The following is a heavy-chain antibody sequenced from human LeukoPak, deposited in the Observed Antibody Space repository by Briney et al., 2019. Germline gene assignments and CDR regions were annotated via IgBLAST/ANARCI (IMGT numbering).Heavy chain of an antibody. Sequence: SETLSLTCTVSGGSISTYYWSWIRQPPGKGLEWIGYIYYSGSTSYNPSLKSRVTISVDTSKNQFSLKLSSVTAADTAVYYCARGREYSSYYFDYWGQGTLVTVSS. CDR2: IYYSGST. J-gene: IGHJ4*02. V-gene: IGHV4-59*12. CDR1: GGSISTYY. D-gene: IGHD6-6*01. CDR3: ARGREYSSYYFDY.